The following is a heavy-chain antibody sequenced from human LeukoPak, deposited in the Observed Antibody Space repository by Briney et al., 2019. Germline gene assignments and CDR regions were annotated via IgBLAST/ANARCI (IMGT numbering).Heavy chain of an antibody. CDR1: GFTFSNYG. CDR3: ARAGYGDPHFDF. D-gene: IGHD4-17*01. V-gene: IGHV3-33*01. Sequence: GGSLRLSCAASGFTFSNYGMHWVRQAPGKGLEWVAAIWYDGSNKYYGDPVKGRFTISRDNSKNTLYLQMNSLRAEDTAAYYCARAGYGDPHFDFWGQGTLVTVSS. J-gene: IGHJ4*02. CDR2: IWYDGSNK.